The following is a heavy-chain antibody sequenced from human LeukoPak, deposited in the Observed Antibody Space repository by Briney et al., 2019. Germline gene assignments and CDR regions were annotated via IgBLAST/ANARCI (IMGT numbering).Heavy chain of an antibody. CDR1: GGSISSSSYS. J-gene: IGHJ4*02. Sequence: SETLSLTCTVSGGSISSSSYSWGWIRQPPGKGLEWIGSIYYSGSTYYNPSLKSRVTISVDTSKNQFSLKLSSVTAADTAVYYCAQIISSTSPTFDYWGQGTLVTVSS. CDR2: IYYSGST. V-gene: IGHV4-39*01. D-gene: IGHD2-2*01. CDR3: AQIISSTSPTFDY.